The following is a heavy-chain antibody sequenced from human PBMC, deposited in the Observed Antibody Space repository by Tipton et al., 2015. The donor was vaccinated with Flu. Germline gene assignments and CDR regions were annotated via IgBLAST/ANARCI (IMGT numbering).Heavy chain of an antibody. V-gene: IGHV4-34*01. J-gene: IGHJ5*01. Sequence: TLSLTCAVYGGSFSGYYWSWIRQPPGKGLEWIGEINHSGSTNYNPSLKSRVTISADTSKNKFSLELGSVTAADTAVYYCAKVLFGWVESWAQGTLVTVSS. CDR2: INHSGST. CDR3: AKVLFGWVES. CDR1: GGSFSGYY. D-gene: IGHD3-16*01.